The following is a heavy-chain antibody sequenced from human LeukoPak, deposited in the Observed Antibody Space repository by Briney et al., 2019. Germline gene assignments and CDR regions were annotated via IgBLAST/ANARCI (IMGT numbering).Heavy chain of an antibody. CDR1: GFTFSSYG. CDR2: IRYDGSNK. J-gene: IGHJ4*02. Sequence: GGSLRLSCAASGFTFSSYGMHWVRQAPGKGLEWVAFIRYDGSNKYYADSVKGRFTISRDNSKNTLYLQMNSLRAEDTAVYYCAKDRGWSYYDSSGYYGYFDYWGQGTLVTVSS. D-gene: IGHD3-22*01. CDR3: AKDRGWSYYDSSGYYGYFDY. V-gene: IGHV3-30*02.